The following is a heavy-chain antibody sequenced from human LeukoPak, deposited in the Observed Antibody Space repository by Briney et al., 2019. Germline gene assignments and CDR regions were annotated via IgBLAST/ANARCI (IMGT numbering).Heavy chain of an antibody. J-gene: IGHJ4*02. CDR1: GGSISSGGYS. V-gene: IGHV4-61*02. D-gene: IGHD1-1*01. Sequence: KSSETLSLTCAVSGGSISSGGYSWSWIRQPPGKGLEWMGRIYTSGSTNYNPSLKSRVTMSVDTSKNQFSLKLSSVTAADTAVYYCAREEIDDERRPYYFDYWGQGTLVTVSS. CDR2: IYTSGST. CDR3: AREEIDDERRPYYFDY.